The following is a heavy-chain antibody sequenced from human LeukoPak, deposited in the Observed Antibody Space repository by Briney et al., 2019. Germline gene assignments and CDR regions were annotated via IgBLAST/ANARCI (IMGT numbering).Heavy chain of an antibody. CDR1: GGSFSGYY. J-gene: IGHJ6*02. V-gene: IGHV4-34*01. CDR2: INHSGST. Sequence: PPETLSLTCAVYGGSFSGYYWSWIRQPPGKGLEWIGEINHSGSTNYNPSLKSRVTISVDTSKNQFSLKLSSVTAADTAVYYCARSNSGPDYYYGMDVWGQGTTVTVSS. D-gene: IGHD4-23*01. CDR3: ARSNSGPDYYYGMDV.